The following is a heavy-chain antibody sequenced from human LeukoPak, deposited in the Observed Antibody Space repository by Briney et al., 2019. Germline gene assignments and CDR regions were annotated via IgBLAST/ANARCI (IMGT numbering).Heavy chain of an antibody. D-gene: IGHD6-19*01. Sequence: ASVKVSCKASGYTFTSYDINWVRQAPGQGLEWMGWINPNSGGTNYAQKFQGRVTMTRDTSISTAYMELSRLRSDDTAVYYCARVAVAGPSKNWFDPWGQGTLVTVSS. CDR3: ARVAVAGPSKNWFDP. J-gene: IGHJ5*02. CDR1: GYTFTSYD. CDR2: INPNSGGT. V-gene: IGHV1-2*02.